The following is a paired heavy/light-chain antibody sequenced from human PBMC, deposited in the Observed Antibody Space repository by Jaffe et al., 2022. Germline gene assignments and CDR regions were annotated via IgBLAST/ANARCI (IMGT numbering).Light chain of an antibody. CDR3: QEYNCCKI. V-gene: IGKV1-5*03. CDR1: QSIINR. J-gene: IGKJ4*01. Sequence: DIQMTQSPSTLSASVGDRVTITCRASQSIINRLAWYQQKPGKAPQLLIYQASTLQRGVPSRFSGSGFGTEFTLTISSLQPDDFATYYCQEYNCCKIFGGGTKVEIK. CDR2: QAS.
Heavy chain of an antibody. V-gene: IGHV3-7*01. CDR1: GFSFSRYW. CDR2: IREDGGAK. Sequence: EVQVVESGGGLVKPGGSLRLSCVVSGFSFSRYWMSWVRQAPGKGLQWVANIREDGGAKQFAGSLKGRFTISRDNAENSVYLEINGLRDEDTAVYYCARDLPNGYFDVWGKGTTVTVSS. J-gene: IGHJ6*03. D-gene: IGHD3-22*01. CDR3: ARDLPNGYFDV.